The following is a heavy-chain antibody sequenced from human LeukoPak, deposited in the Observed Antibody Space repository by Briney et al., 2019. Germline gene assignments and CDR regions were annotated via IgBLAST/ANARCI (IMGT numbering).Heavy chain of an antibody. D-gene: IGHD4-11*01. V-gene: IGHV4-4*07. CDR1: GGSISYYY. J-gene: IGHJ4*02. CDR3: SRLSTVTTSFDY. CDR2: IYTSGRT. Sequence: SETLSLTCTVSGGSISYYYWNWIRQPAGKGLEWIGRIYTSGRTYYNPSLKSRVSMSVDTSKNQFSLKLSSVTAADTAVYYCSRLSTVTTSFDYWGQGTLVTVSS.